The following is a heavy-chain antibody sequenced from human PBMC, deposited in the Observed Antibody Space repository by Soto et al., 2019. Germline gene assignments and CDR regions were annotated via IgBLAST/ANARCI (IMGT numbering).Heavy chain of an antibody. D-gene: IGHD6-25*01. J-gene: IGHJ4*02. CDR2: ISSSSTYT. CDR3: AREGPGNSGWYVDS. CDR1: GFTFSDYY. V-gene: IGHV3-11*05. Sequence: QVRLVESGGGLVKPGGSLRLSCAASGFTFSDYYMSWIRQAPGKGLEWLSYISSSSTYTTYADSVKGRFIISRDNAKNSLHLKMNRLRAEATAVYYCAREGPGNSGWYVDSWCQGTLVTLSS.